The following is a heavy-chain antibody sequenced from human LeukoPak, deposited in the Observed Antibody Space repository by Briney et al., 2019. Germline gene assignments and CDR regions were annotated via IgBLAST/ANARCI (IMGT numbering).Heavy chain of an antibody. CDR2: FDPEDGET. D-gene: IGHD5-12*01. Sequence: ASVKVSCKVSGYTLTELSMHWVRQAPGKGLEWMGGFDPEDGETIYAQKFQGRVTMTEDTSTDTAYMELSSLRSEDTAVYYCARSLRDSGELNNWGQGTLVTVSS. J-gene: IGHJ4*02. CDR1: GYTLTELS. CDR3: ARSLRDSGELNN. V-gene: IGHV1-24*01.